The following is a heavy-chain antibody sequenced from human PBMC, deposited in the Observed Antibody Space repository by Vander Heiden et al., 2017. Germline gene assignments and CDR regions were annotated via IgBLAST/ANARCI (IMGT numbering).Heavy chain of an antibody. CDR1: GFTFDEFA. Sequence: EAQLVESGGGMVQPGGSLRLSCAASGFTFDEFAMHWVRQSPGKGLEWVSGISWNGGVVGYADSAKGRFTISRDNAKNSLYLQVNSLKVEDTAVYFCAKDLAVTGADALDIWGQGTMVIVSS. CDR3: AKDLAVTGADALDI. V-gene: IGHV3-9*01. J-gene: IGHJ3*02. D-gene: IGHD6-19*01. CDR2: ISWNGGVV.